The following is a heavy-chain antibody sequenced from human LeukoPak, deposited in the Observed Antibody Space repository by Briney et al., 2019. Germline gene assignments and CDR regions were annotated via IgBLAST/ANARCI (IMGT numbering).Heavy chain of an antibody. CDR1: VCTFSSYT. V-gene: IGHV1-69*04. D-gene: IGHD3-3*01. CDR3: ARDGVTIHL. J-gene: IGHJ4*02. CDR2: IMPILGMA. Sequence: STVKVSCKACVCTFSSYTISWVRLAPGPRLEWMGMIMPILGMANYAQKFQGRVTITADKSTITAYMELSSLRSEDTAVYYCARDGVTIHLWGQGTLVTVSS.